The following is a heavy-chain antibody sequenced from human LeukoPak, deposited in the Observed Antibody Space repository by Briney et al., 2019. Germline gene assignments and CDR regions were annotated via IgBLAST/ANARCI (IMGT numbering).Heavy chain of an antibody. Sequence: ASVKVSCKASGYTFTGYYMHWVRQAPGQGLEWMGWINPNSGGTNYAQKFQGRVTMTRDTSISTAYMELSRLRSDDTAVYYCAGVWRNSSGRYNDYWGQGTLVTVSS. V-gene: IGHV1-2*02. CDR3: AGVWRNSSGRYNDY. CDR2: INPNSGGT. J-gene: IGHJ4*02. CDR1: GYTFTGYY. D-gene: IGHD6-19*01.